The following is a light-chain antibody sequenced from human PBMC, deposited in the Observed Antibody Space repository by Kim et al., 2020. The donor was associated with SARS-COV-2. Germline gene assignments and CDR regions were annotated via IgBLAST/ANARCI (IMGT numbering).Light chain of an antibody. Sequence: SVALGQAARITCGATNIGSYNVHWYQQKPGQAPALVIYKDKTRPSGIPERISGSNSGNTATLTISRAQAGDDADYYCQVWHRSTGVFGGGTQLTVL. CDR2: KDK. CDR1: NIGSYN. CDR3: QVWHRSTGV. J-gene: IGLJ3*02. V-gene: IGLV3-9*01.